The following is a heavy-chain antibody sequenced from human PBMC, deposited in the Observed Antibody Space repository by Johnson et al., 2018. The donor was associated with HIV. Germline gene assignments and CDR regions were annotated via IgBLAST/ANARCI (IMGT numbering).Heavy chain of an antibody. Sequence: VQLVESGGGLVQPGGSLRLSCEASGLTITNDYMSWVRQAPGKGLEWVSVFYSDSNTYSSDSVKGRFTISRDNSKNTLYLQMNSLRAEDTAVYYCARERIAAAGLDAFDIWGQGTMVTVSS. CDR2: FYSDSNT. CDR1: GLTITNDY. CDR3: ARERIAAAGLDAFDI. J-gene: IGHJ3*02. D-gene: IGHD6-13*01. V-gene: IGHV3-66*01.